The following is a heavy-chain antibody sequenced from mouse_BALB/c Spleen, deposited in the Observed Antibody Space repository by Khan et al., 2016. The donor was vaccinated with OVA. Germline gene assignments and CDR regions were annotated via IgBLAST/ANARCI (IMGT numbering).Heavy chain of an antibody. D-gene: IGHD1-1*01. CDR1: GDSITSGY. J-gene: IGHJ3*01. Sequence: EVQLKESGPSLVKPSQTLSLTCSVTGDSITSGYWNWIRKFPGNKLEYMGYISYSGNSYYNPSLKSRISVTRDTSKTQYYLQLNSVTTEDTATYYCACELRGFAYWGQGTLVTVSA. V-gene: IGHV3-8*02. CDR2: ISYSGNS. CDR3: ACELRGFAY.